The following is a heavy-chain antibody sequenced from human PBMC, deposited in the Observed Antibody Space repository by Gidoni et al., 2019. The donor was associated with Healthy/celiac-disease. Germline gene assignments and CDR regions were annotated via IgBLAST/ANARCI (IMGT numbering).Heavy chain of an antibody. Sequence: QVQLVQSGAEVKKPGASVKVSCQASGYTFTSYDINWVRQATGQGLEWMGWMNPNSGNTGYAQKFQGRVTMTRNTSISTAYMELSSLRSEDTAVYYCARGSHHYDFWSGYYPHYYYYMDVWGKGTTVTVSS. CDR1: GYTFTSYD. D-gene: IGHD3-3*01. CDR3: ARGSHHYDFWSGYYPHYYYYMDV. V-gene: IGHV1-8*01. CDR2: MNPNSGNT. J-gene: IGHJ6*03.